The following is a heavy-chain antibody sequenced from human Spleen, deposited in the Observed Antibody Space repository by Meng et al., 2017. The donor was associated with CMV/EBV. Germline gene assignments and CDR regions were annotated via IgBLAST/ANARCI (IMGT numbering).Heavy chain of an antibody. CDR1: GYTFTGYY. CDR3: ARDLRFLEWFPGGYYYGMDV. J-gene: IGHJ6*02. CDR2: INPNSGGT. D-gene: IGHD3-3*01. V-gene: IGHV1-2*02. Sequence: ASVKVSCKASGYTFTGYYMHWVRQAPGQGLEWVGWINPNSGGTNSAQKFQGRVTMTRDTSISTAYMDLSRLKSDDTAVYYCARDLRFLEWFPGGYYYGMDVWGQGTTVTVSS.